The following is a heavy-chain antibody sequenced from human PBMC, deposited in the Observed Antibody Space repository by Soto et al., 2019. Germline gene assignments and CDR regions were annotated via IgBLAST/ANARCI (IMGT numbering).Heavy chain of an antibody. Sequence: EVQLAESGGGLVQPGRSLRLSCAASGFRFDDFAMHWVRQAPGRGLDWVAVISWNGGTTIYSASVKGRFSVPRDNSKNSLFLQMESLRPEDTALYYCARDIQATGKSALQSCDFWGPGAQVTVSS. J-gene: IGHJ4*02. CDR1: GFRFDDFA. V-gene: IGHV3-9*01. CDR2: ISWNGGTT. CDR3: ARDIQATGKSALQSCDF. D-gene: IGHD7-27*01.